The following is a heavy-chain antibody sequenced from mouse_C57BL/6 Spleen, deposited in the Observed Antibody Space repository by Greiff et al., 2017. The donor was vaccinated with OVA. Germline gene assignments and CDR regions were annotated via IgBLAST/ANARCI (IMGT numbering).Heavy chain of an antibody. CDR1: GFTFTSYW. J-gene: IGHJ1*03. V-gene: IGHV1-53*01. D-gene: IGHD2-5*01. CDR3: ARGDYSNRYWYFDV. CDR2: INPSNGGT. Sequence: QVQLQQSGTELVKPGASVKLSCKASGFTFTSYWMPWVKQRPGQGLEWIGNINPSNGGTNYHEQVKSQATLTVDKSTSTAYMQLSSLTSEDSAVYYCARGDYSNRYWYFDVWGTGTTVTVSS.